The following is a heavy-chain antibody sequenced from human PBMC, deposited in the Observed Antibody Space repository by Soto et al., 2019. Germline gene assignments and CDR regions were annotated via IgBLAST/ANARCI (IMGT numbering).Heavy chain of an antibody. Sequence: QVQLVESGGGVVQPGRSLRLSCAASGFTFSSYGMHWVRQAQGKGLEWVAVIWYDGSNKYYADSVKGRFTISRDNSKNTLYLQMNSLRAEDTAVYYCARKGGSGWGPEYWGQGTLVTVSS. CDR1: GFTFSSYG. J-gene: IGHJ4*02. V-gene: IGHV3-33*01. CDR3: ARKGGSGWGPEY. CDR2: IWYDGSNK. D-gene: IGHD6-19*01.